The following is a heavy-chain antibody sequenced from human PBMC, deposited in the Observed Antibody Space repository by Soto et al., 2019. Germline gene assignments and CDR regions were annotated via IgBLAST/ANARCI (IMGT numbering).Heavy chain of an antibody. CDR3: ARGGHVVVVTAALDY. V-gene: IGHV1-46*01. CDR2: VNPSGGHT. D-gene: IGHD2-21*02. Sequence: QVQLVQSGAEVKKPGASVKVSCKASGDTFTDYYIHWVRQAPGQGLEWMGTVNPSGGHTTYAQHVLCRMTXTRDSSXXTLDMELTSLTSEDTAVYYCARGGHVVVVTAALDYWGQGTLVTVSS. CDR1: GDTFTDYY. J-gene: IGHJ4*02.